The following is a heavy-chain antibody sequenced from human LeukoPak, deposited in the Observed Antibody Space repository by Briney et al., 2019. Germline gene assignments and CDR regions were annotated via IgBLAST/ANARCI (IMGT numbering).Heavy chain of an antibody. CDR1: GGSFSGYY. Sequence: SETLSLTCAVYGGSFSGYYWSWIRQPPGKGLEWIGEINHSGSTYYNPSLKSRVTISVDTSKNQFSLKLSSVTAADTAVYYCARHGITGTATLDYWGQGTLATASS. CDR3: ARHGITGTATLDY. D-gene: IGHD1-20*01. CDR2: INHSGST. J-gene: IGHJ4*02. V-gene: IGHV4-34*01.